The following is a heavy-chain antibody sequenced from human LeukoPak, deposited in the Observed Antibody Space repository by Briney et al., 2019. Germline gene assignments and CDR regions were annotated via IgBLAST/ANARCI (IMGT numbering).Heavy chain of an antibody. CDR2: ISSSGGT. CDR3: ARGGYCGSKSCYLDFDY. CDR1: GFTFSDCS. D-gene: IGHD2-2*01. V-gene: IGHV3-11*05. J-gene: IGHJ4*02. Sequence: PGGSLRLSCKASGFTFSDCSMSWIRQAPGKGLEWVSSISSSGGTVYADSVEGRFSISRGNAQNSVFLQMNSLRAEETAVYYWARGGYCGSKSCYLDFDYWGEGTLVTVSS.